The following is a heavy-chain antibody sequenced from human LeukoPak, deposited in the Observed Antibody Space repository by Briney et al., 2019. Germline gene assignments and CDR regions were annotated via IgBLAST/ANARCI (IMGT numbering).Heavy chain of an antibody. Sequence: GGSLRLSCAASGFTFSSYGMHWVRKAPGKGLEWVAFIRYDRSNKYYADSVKGRFTIFRDNSKNTLYLQMNSLRAEDTAVYYCAKTIQLGWAIDYWGQGTQVTVSS. D-gene: IGHD5-18*01. V-gene: IGHV3-30*02. CDR2: IRYDRSNK. CDR1: GFTFSSYG. CDR3: AKTIQLGWAIDY. J-gene: IGHJ4*02.